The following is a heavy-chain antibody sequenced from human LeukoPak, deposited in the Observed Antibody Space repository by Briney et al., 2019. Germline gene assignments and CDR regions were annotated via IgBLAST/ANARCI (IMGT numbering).Heavy chain of an antibody. V-gene: IGHV3-7*01. CDR1: GFTFRNYW. Sequence: GGSLRLFCAASGFTFRNYWMVWVRQAPGRGVEGVANTKPDGSADYYADSVRGRFTTSRDNANNLLYLQMNRLRAEETAVYYCASDGGLNTNFHYWGQGTLVTVSS. CDR2: TKPDGSAD. CDR3: ASDGGLNTNFHY. J-gene: IGHJ4*02. D-gene: IGHD2-15*01.